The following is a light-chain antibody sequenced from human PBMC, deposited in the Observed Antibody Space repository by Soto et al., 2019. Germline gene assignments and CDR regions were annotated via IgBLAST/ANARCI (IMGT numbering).Light chain of an antibody. CDR3: LLYYGGAQRV. CDR1: AGAVTSAFY. CDR2: GTS. J-gene: IGLJ3*02. V-gene: IGLV7-43*01. Sequence: QAVVTQEPSLTVSPGGTVTLTCASSAGAVTSAFYPNWFQQKPGQAPRALIYGTSNKHSWTPARFSGSLLGGKAALTLSGVQPEDEAEYYCLLYYGGAQRVFGGGTKVTVL.